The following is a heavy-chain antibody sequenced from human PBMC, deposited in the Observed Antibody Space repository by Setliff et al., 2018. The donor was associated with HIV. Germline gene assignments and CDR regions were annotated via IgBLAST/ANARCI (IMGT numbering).Heavy chain of an antibody. CDR3: ARKGVDLYFGVDAFDM. Sequence: SETLSLTCAVYGGSFSNYYWSWVRQTPGEGPEWIGEINHSEITKYNPSLESRVTISLDTSKNQFSLKLTSVTAADTSVYYCARKGVDLYFGVDAFDMWGQGTMVTVS. CDR2: INHSEIT. CDR1: GGSFSNYY. V-gene: IGHV4-34*01. D-gene: IGHD3-10*01. J-gene: IGHJ3*02.